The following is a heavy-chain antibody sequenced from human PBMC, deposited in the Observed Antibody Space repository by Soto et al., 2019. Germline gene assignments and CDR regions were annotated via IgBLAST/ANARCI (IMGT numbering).Heavy chain of an antibody. CDR1: GFTFSSYA. Sequence: GGSLRLSCAASGFTFSSYAMHWVRQAPGKGLEWVAVISYDGSNKYYADSVKGRFTISRDNSKNTLYLQMNSLRAEDPAVYYCARDSRIAAAGNVDYWGQGTLVTVSS. CDR3: ARDSRIAAAGNVDY. D-gene: IGHD6-13*01. V-gene: IGHV3-30*04. CDR2: ISYDGSNK. J-gene: IGHJ4*02.